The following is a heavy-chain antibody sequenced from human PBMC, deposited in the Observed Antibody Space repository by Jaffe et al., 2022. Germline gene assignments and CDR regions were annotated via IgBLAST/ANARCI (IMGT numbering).Heavy chain of an antibody. CDR1: GYTFTSYA. D-gene: IGHD4-17*01. CDR2: INAGNGNT. J-gene: IGHJ4*02. Sequence: QVQLVQSGAEVKKPGASVKVSCKASGYTFTSYAMHWVRQAPGQRLEWMGWINAGNGNTKYSQKFQGRVTITRDTSASTAYMELSSLRSEDTAVYYCARMGERDGDYVGFDYWGQGTLVTVSS. V-gene: IGHV1-3*01. CDR3: ARMGERDGDYVGFDY.